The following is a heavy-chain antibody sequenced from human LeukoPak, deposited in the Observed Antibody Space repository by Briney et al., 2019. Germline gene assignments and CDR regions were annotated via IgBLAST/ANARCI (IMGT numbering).Heavy chain of an antibody. CDR2: ISWNSGKI. D-gene: IGHD6-13*01. V-gene: IGHV3-9*03. CDR3: AKDRGYSSSFFEI. J-gene: IGHJ4*02. CDR1: EFTFDDYA. Sequence: GRSLRLSCAASEFTFDDYAMHWVRQAPGKGLEWVSGISWNSGKIDYADSVKGRFTISRDNAKDSLYLQMNSLRVEDMALYYCAKDRGYSSSFFEIWGQGTLVTVSS.